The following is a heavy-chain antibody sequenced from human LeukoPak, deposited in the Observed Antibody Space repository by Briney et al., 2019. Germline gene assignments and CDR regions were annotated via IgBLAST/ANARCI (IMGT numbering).Heavy chain of an antibody. CDR1: GASMSDYY. CDR3: ATDIALVPATSPSGAFDI. V-gene: IGHV4-4*07. D-gene: IGHD2-2*01. J-gene: IGHJ3*02. Sequence: SETLSLTCSVSGASMSDYYWSWSQQPAGKGLERIGRIYTSGNTNYNPSLRSRVTMSIDASKSEFSLNLRSVTAADTALYYCATDIALVPATSPSGAFDIWGHGTVVTVSS. CDR2: IYTSGNT.